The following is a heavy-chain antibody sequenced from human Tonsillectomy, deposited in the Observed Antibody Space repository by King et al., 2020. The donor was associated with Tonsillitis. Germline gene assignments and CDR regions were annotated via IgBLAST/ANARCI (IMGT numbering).Heavy chain of an antibody. J-gene: IGHJ6*02. V-gene: IGHV3-15*01. CDR3: TTKSSHHRSGMDV. Sequence: VQLVESGGGLVKPGGSLRLSCAASGFTFSNAWMSWVRQAPGKGLEWVGRIKSKTDGGTTDYAAPVKGRFSISRDDSKNTLYLQMNSLKTEDTAVYYCTTKSSHHRSGMDVWGLGTTVTVSS. CDR2: IKSKTDGGTT. CDR1: GFTFSNAW.